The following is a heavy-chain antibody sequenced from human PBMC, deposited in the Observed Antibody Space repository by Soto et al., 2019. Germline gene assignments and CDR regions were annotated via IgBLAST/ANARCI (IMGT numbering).Heavy chain of an antibody. V-gene: IGHV1-69*01. J-gene: IGHJ4*02. D-gene: IGHD6-13*01. CDR3: ASGASRWYPYFFDS. CDR2: IIPYYNTL. Sequence: QAQVVQSGAEVRKPGSWVKLSCKASEGTFNSYAIAWVRQAPGQGLEWMGGIIPYYNTLNYAQKFQDRVTITADDSTNTVYMELSSLRSDDTAVYFCASGASRWYPYFFDSWAQGTLVTVSS. CDR1: EGTFNSYA.